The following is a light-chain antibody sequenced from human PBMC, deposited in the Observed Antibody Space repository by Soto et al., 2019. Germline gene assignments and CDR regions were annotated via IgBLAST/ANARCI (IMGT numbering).Light chain of an antibody. CDR2: GVS. V-gene: IGLV2-14*01. J-gene: IGLJ1*01. Sequence: QSVLTQPASVSGSPGQSITISCTGTSSGIRDYNYVSWYQQLPGNAPKLIMYGVSNRPSGISNRFSGSKSGNTTSLTISGLQAEDEADYYCSSKSPDFFGTGTKLTVL. CDR3: SSKSPDF. CDR1: SSGIRDYNY.